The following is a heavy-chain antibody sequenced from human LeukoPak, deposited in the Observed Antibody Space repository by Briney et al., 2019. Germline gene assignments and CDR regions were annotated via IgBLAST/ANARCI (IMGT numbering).Heavy chain of an antibody. Sequence: GGSLRLSCAASGFTFSSYWMSWVRQAPGKGLEWVANIKQDGSEKYYVDPVKGRFTISRDNAKNSLYLQMNSLRAEDTAVYYCARDREGGYDFWSGYGANWFDPWGQGTLVTVSS. V-gene: IGHV3-7*01. D-gene: IGHD3-3*01. CDR3: ARDREGGYDFWSGYGANWFDP. CDR2: IKQDGSEK. J-gene: IGHJ5*02. CDR1: GFTFSSYW.